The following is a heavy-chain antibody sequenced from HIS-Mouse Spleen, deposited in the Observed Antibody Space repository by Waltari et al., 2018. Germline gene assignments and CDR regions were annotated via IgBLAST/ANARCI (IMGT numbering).Heavy chain of an antibody. CDR2: IYHSGST. CDR3: ARVKT. J-gene: IGHJ5*02. Sequence: QVQLQESGPGLVKPSETLSLTCTVPGYSISSGDYWGWTRPPPGKGLEWIGSIYHSGSTYYNPSLKSRVTISVDTSKNQFSLKLSSVTAADTAVYYCARVKTWGQGTLVTVSS. V-gene: IGHV4-38-2*02. CDR1: GYSISSGDY.